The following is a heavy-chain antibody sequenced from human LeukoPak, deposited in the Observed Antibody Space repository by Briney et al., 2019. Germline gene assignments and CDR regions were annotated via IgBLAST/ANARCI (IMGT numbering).Heavy chain of an antibody. CDR2: INTYNGNT. Sequence: GASVKVSCKASGYTFTRYGISWVRQAPGQGLEWMGWINTYNGNTDYAQKLQGRVTMTTDTSTSTAYMELRSLRSDDTALYYCATNYYDSSGYYPIDYWGQGTLVTVSS. J-gene: IGHJ4*02. V-gene: IGHV1-18*01. D-gene: IGHD3-22*01. CDR1: GYTFTRYG. CDR3: ATNYYDSSGYYPIDY.